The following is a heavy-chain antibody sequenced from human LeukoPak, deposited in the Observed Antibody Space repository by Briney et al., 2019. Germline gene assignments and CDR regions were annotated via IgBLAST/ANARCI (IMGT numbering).Heavy chain of an antibody. CDR1: GGSISSYY. D-gene: IGHD5-18*01. CDR2: IYHSGST. V-gene: IGHV4-59*12. J-gene: IGHJ4*02. CDR3: ARSMWDTAMAPYDY. Sequence: SETLSLTCTVSGGSISSYYWSWIRQPPGKGLEWIGYIYHSGSTYYNPSLKSRVTISVDRSKNQFSLKLSSVTAADTAVYYCARSMWDTAMAPYDYWGQGTLVTVSS.